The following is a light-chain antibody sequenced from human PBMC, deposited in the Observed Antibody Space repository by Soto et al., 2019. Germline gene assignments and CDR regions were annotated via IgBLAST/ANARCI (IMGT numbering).Light chain of an antibody. CDR3: QQYNNWPPEVT. Sequence: EIVMTQSPATLSVPPGERATLSCRASQSVSSNLAWYQQKPGQAPRLLIYGASTRATGIPARFSGSGSGTEFTLTRSSLQSEDFAVYYCQQYNNWPPEVTFGQGTKVEIK. CDR2: GAS. V-gene: IGKV3-15*01. CDR1: QSVSSN. J-gene: IGKJ1*01.